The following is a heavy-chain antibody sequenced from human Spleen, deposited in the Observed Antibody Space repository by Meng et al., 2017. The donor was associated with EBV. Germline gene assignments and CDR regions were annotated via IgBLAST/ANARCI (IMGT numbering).Heavy chain of an antibody. D-gene: IGHD6-13*01. J-gene: IGHJ5*02. V-gene: IGHV1-18*01. CDR3: ARDHRVAAAGTQSWFDP. CDR1: GYTFTSYG. CDR2: ISAYNGNT. Sequence: QVTVGQFGAEVKKPGASVKVSCKASGYTFTSYGISWVRQAPGQGLEWMGWISAYNGNTNYAQKLQGRVTMTTDTSTSTAYMELRSLRSDDTAVYYCARDHRVAAAGTQSWFDPWGQGTLVTVSS.